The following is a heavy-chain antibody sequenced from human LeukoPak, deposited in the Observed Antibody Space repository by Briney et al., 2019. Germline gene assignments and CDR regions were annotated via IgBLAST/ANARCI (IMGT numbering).Heavy chain of an antibody. CDR3: AKSHLGVPHDY. D-gene: IGHD3-3*01. V-gene: IGHV4-39*01. CDR1: GGSISSVAYY. J-gene: IGHJ4*02. CDR2: IHNTGST. Sequence: SETLSLTCTVSGGSISSVAYYWGWIRQPPGKGLEWIATIHNTGSTYYNPSLKSRITISIDASRNQISLELNSVTAADTAIYYCAKSHLGVPHDYRGQGTQVTVSS.